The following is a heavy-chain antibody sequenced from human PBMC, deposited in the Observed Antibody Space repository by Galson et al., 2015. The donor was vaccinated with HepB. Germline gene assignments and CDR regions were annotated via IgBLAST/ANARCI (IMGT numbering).Heavy chain of an antibody. CDR2: ISSSSSYI. CDR3: ASEGYSYGYSLG. J-gene: IGHJ4*02. V-gene: IGHV3-21*01. CDR1: GFIFRSYS. D-gene: IGHD5-18*01. Sequence: SLRLSCAASGFIFRSYSMNWVRQAPGKGLEWVPSISSSSSYIYYADSMKGRFTISRDNAKNSLYLQMNSLRAEDTAVYYCASEGYSYGYSLGWGQGTLVTVSS.